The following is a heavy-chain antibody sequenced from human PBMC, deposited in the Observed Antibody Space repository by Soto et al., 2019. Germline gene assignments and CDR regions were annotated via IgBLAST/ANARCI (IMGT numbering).Heavy chain of an antibody. J-gene: IGHJ4*02. CDR3: FRGGVTSRTFDY. D-gene: IGHD3-16*01. CDR1: GYIIKNYW. Sequence: GESLKISCKASGYIIKNYWIGWVRQMPGQGLEWMGIIFPDDSDTRYSPSFQGHVTISVDKSISSAYVQWSSLKASDSAIYYCFRGGVTSRTFDYWGQGTLVTVSS. CDR2: IFPDDSDT. V-gene: IGHV5-51*01.